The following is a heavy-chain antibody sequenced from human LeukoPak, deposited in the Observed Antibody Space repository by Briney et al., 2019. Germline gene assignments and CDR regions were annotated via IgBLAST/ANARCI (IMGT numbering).Heavy chain of an antibody. CDR2: IYYSGST. J-gene: IGHJ4*02. D-gene: IGHD3-10*01. CDR1: GGSISTYY. CDR3: ARRDYYGSGSYL. Sequence: PSETLSLTCTVSGGSISTYYWSWIRQPPGRGLEWIGYIYYSGSTNYNPSLKSRVTMSVDTSKNQISLNLSSVTAADTAVYYCARRDYYGSGSYLWGQGTLVTVSS. V-gene: IGHV4-59*01.